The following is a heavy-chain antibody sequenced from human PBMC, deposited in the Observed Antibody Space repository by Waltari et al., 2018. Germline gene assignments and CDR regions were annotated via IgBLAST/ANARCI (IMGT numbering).Heavy chain of an antibody. V-gene: IGHV1-8*03. J-gene: IGHJ4*02. CDR3: ARGSGSRRGDY. D-gene: IGHD1-26*01. CDR1: GYTFTGYY. Sequence: QVQLVQSGAEVKKPGASVKVSCKASGYTFTGYYMHWVRQAPGQGLEWMGWMNPNSGNTGYAQKFQGRVTITRNTSISTAYMELSSLRSEDTAVYYCARGSGSRRGDYWGQGTLVTVSS. CDR2: MNPNSGNT.